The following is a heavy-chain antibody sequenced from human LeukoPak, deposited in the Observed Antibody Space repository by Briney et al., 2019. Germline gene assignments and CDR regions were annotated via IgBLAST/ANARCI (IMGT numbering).Heavy chain of an antibody. CDR3: ARPLMPGGYFDL. CDR2: ISVSGSYI. Sequence: GGSLRLSCAASGFTLSNYSMNWVRQAPGKGLEWVSYISVSGSYIYYADSVKGRFTISRDNAKNSLSLQMNSLRDEDTAVYYCARPLMPGGYFDLWGRGTLVTVSA. D-gene: IGHD2-15*01. J-gene: IGHJ2*01. V-gene: IGHV3-48*02. CDR1: GFTLSNYS.